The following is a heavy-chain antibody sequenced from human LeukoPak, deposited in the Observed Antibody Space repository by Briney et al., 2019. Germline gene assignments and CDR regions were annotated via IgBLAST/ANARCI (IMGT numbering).Heavy chain of an antibody. CDR2: ISGSGGST. D-gene: IGHD1-26*01. J-gene: IGHJ4*02. CDR3: AKDRYSGSAQSYFDY. CDR1: GFTFSSYA. Sequence: GGSLRLSYAASGFTFSSYAMSWVRQAPGKGLERVSAISGSGGSTYYADSVKGRFTISRDNSKNTLYLQMNSLRAEDTAVYYCAKDRYSGSAQSYFDYWGQGTLVTVSS. V-gene: IGHV3-23*01.